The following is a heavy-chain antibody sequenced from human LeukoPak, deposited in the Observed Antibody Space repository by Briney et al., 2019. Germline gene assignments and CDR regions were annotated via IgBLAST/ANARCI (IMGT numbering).Heavy chain of an antibody. V-gene: IGHV1-69*05. CDR1: GGTFSSYA. CDR2: IIPIFGTA. J-gene: IGHJ4*02. D-gene: IGHD3-22*01. Sequence: ASVKVSCKASGGTFSSYAISWVRQAPGQGLEWMGRIIPIFGTANYAQKFQGRVTITTDESTSTAYMELSSLRSEDTAVYYCARDSRVSGSGYYNYWGQGTLVTVSS. CDR3: ARDSRVSGSGYYNY.